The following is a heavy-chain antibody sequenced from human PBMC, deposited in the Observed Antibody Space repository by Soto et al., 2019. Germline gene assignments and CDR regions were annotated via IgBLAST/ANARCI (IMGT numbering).Heavy chain of an antibody. J-gene: IGHJ6*02. Sequence: GESKKVSCRGAGENFTSLWSVWVRQMHGKGLEWMGIIYPGDSDTRYSPSFQGQVTISADKSISTAYLQWSSLKASDTAMYYCARQVVGAPNTNYYYGLDGRGQGTTVTVSS. V-gene: IGHV5-51*01. D-gene: IGHD1-26*01. CDR1: GENFTSLW. CDR2: IYPGDSDT. CDR3: ARQVVGAPNTNYYYGLDG.